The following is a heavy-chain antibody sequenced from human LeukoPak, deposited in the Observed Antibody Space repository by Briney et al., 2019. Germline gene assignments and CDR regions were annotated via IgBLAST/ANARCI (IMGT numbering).Heavy chain of an antibody. CDR1: GGSITGGGNY. CDR2: LFYGERT. CDR3: ARDTLVTSISTYNWFDP. Sequence: SETLSLTCSVSGGSITGGGNYWGWIRQPPGQGLEWIGSLFYGERTFYSPSLRRRVTMSVDTSKNQFSLRLNSVTAADTAIYYCARDTLVTSISTYNWFDPWGQGTLVTVSS. J-gene: IGHJ5*02. D-gene: IGHD2-21*02. V-gene: IGHV4-39*02.